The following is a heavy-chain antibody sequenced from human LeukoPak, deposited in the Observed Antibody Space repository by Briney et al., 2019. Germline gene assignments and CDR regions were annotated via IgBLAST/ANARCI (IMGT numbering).Heavy chain of an antibody. V-gene: IGHV3-23*01. CDR3: AKDPESSSWYYFDY. CDR1: GFTFSSYA. J-gene: IGHJ4*02. CDR2: ISGSGGST. Sequence: GGSLRLSCAASGFTFSSYAMSWVRQAPGKGLEWVSAISGSGGSTYYADSVKGRFTISRDNSKNTLYLQMSSLRAEDTAVYYCAKDPESSSWYYFDYWGQGTLVTVSS. D-gene: IGHD6-13*01.